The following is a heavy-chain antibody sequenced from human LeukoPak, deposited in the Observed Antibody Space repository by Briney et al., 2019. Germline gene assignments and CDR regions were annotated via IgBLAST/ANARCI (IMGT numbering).Heavy chain of an antibody. CDR2: INPNSGGT. Sequence: ASVKVSCKASGYTFTGYYIHWVRRAPGQGLEWMGWINPNSGGTNYAQKFQGRVTMTRDTSISTAYMELSRLRSDDTAVYYCARGSVTMVRGVPLDYWGQGTLVTVSS. D-gene: IGHD3-10*01. V-gene: IGHV1-2*02. CDR1: GYTFTGYY. J-gene: IGHJ4*02. CDR3: ARGSVTMVRGVPLDY.